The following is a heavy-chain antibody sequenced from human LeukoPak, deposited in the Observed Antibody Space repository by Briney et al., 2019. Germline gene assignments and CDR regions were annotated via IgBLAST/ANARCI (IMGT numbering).Heavy chain of an antibody. V-gene: IGHV3-7*01. Sequence: PGGSLRVSCAASGFTFSSYAMDWVRQAPGKGLEWVANIKQDGNEKYYVDSVRGRVTISRDNAKNSLYLQMNSLRAEDTAVYYCARDGSSGISHAADYWGQGTLVTVSS. CDR3: ARDGSSGISHAADY. CDR2: IKQDGNEK. D-gene: IGHD3-22*01. CDR1: GFTFSSYA. J-gene: IGHJ4*02.